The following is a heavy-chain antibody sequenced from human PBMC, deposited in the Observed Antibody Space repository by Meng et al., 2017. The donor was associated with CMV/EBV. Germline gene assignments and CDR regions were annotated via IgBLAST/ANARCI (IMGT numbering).Heavy chain of an antibody. D-gene: IGHD2-2*02. CDR1: GFTLNNHA. J-gene: IGHJ4*02. CDR2: ISYDGTDK. V-gene: IGHV3-30*04. Sequence: GESLKISCAASGFTLNNHAMHWVRQAPGKGLEWVAVISYDGTDKYYGYSVKGRFTISRDNSKNTLYLQMNSPRAEDTAVYYCARDHGYCGSTSCYRNLDCWGQGTLVTVSS. CDR3: ARDHGYCGSTSCYRNLDC.